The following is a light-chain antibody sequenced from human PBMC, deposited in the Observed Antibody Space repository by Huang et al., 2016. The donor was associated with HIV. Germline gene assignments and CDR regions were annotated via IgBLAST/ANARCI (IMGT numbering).Light chain of an antibody. CDR3: MQCLQTPFT. V-gene: IGKV2-28*01. CDR2: VGS. CDR1: QNLLQSNGYNY. J-gene: IGKJ3*01. Sequence: DIVMTQSPLSLPVTPGEPASISCRSSQNLLQSNGYNYLVWYRQKPGQSTQLLIYVGSKRASGVPDRFSGSGAGTNFTLKISRVEAEDIGVYYCMQCLQTPFTFGPGTKVDIK.